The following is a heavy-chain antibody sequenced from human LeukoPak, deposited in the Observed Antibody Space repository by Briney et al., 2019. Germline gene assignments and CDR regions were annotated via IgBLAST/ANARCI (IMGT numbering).Heavy chain of an antibody. CDR2: IYYSGTT. Sequence: SETLSLTCTVSGGSISSSSYYWGWIRQPPGKGLEWIGTIYYSGTTYHNPSLKSRVTISADTSKNHFSLKLSSVTAADTAVYYCARPGHSYYYMDVWGKGTTVTVSS. CDR1: GGSISSSSYY. J-gene: IGHJ6*03. V-gene: IGHV4-39*02. D-gene: IGHD1-1*01. CDR3: ARPGHSYYYMDV.